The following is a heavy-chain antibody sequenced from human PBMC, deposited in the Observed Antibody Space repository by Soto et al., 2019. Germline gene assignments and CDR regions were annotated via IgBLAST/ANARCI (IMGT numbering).Heavy chain of an antibody. CDR1: GYTFTGYY. CDR3: ARREQSDYYYMDV. D-gene: IGHD6-19*01. CDR2: INPNSGGT. V-gene: IGHV1-2*04. Sequence: GASVKVSCKASGYTFTGYYMHWVRQAPGQGLEWMGWINPNSGGTNYAQKFQGWVTMTRDTSISTAYMELSSLRAEDMAVYYCARREQSDYYYMDVWGKGTSVTVSS. J-gene: IGHJ6*03.